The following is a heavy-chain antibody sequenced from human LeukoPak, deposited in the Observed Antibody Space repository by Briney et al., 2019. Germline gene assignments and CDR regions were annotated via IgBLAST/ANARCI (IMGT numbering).Heavy chain of an antibody. CDR2: ISGSGGST. V-gene: IGHV3-23*01. CDR1: GFTFSKFP. D-gene: IGHD6-6*01. Sequence: GGSLRLSCAASGFTFSKFPMGWVRQAPGKGLEWVSAISGSGGSTYYADSVKGRFTISRDNSKNTLYLQLNSLRAEDTAVYYCAKRIAARGGWYFDLWGRGTLVTVSS. J-gene: IGHJ2*01. CDR3: AKRIAARGGWYFDL.